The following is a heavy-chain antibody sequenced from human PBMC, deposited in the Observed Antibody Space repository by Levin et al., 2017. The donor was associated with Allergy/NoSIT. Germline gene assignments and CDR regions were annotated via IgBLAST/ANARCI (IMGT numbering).Heavy chain of an antibody. CDR3: ARDDTIFSGMDV. CDR1: GYTFTGYY. V-gene: IGHV1-2*02. CDR2: INPNSGGT. Sequence: ASVKVSCKASGYTFTGYYMHWVRQAPGQGLEWMGWINPNSGGTNYAQKFQGRVTMTRDTSISTAYMELSRLRSDDTAVYYCARDDTIFSGMDVWGQGTTVTVSS. D-gene: IGHD3-3*01. J-gene: IGHJ6*02.